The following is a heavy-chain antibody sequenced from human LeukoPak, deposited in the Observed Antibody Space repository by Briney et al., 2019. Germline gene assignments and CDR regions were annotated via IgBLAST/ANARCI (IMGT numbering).Heavy chain of an antibody. D-gene: IGHD2-15*01. Sequence: GGSLRLSYAASGFTFSSYSMNWVRQAPGKGLEWVSYISSSSSTIYYADSVKGRFTISRDNAKNSLYLQMNSLRAEDTAVYYCARDRLGYCSGGSCFFDYWGQGTLVTVSS. V-gene: IGHV3-48*01. CDR2: ISSSSSTI. CDR3: ARDRLGYCSGGSCFFDY. CDR1: GFTFSSYS. J-gene: IGHJ4*02.